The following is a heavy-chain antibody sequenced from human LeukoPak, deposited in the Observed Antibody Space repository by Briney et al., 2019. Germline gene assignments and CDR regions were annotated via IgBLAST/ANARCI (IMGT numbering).Heavy chain of an antibody. J-gene: IGHJ6*04. V-gene: IGHV5-10-1*01. Sequence: GASLQISCKGSGSSFTSYWISWVRQMPGKGLEWMGRIDPSDSYTNYSPSFQGHVTISADKSISTAYLQWSSLKASDTAMYYCARQGWEGTSGTTWDYYYGMDVWGKGTTVTVSS. CDR1: GSSFTSYW. CDR3: ARQGWEGTSGTTWDYYYGMDV. D-gene: IGHD1-1*01. CDR2: IDPSDSYT.